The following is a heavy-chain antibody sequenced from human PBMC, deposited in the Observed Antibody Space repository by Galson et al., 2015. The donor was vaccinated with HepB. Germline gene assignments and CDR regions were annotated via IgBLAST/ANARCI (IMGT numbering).Heavy chain of an antibody. J-gene: IGHJ6*02. Sequence: SVKVSCKASGYTFTNYYMHWVRQAPGQGLEWMGVINPSGGSTTHAQKFQGRVIMTRDTSTSTVYMELRSLRSEDTAGYYCARNPYSGSSYRRSQYYGMDVWGQGTTVTVSS. CDR2: INPSGGST. V-gene: IGHV1-46*01. D-gene: IGHD1-26*01. CDR3: ARNPYSGSSYRRSQYYGMDV. CDR1: GYTFTNYY.